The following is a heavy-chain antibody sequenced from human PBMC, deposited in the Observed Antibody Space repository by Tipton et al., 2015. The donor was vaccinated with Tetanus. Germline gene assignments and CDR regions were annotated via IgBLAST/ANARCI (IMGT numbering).Heavy chain of an antibody. V-gene: IGHV4-59*01. J-gene: IGHJ4*02. CDR1: GASIRSYY. Sequence: LRLSCSVSGASIRSYYWNWIRQVPGKGLEWIGYVYYTGSTDYNPSLKSRVTISVDTSKSQFSLRLTSVTAADTAVYYCARSKLLWFGESLSGFDSWGQGTLVTVSA. CDR3: ARSKLLWFGESLSGFDS. CDR2: VYYTGST. D-gene: IGHD3-10*01.